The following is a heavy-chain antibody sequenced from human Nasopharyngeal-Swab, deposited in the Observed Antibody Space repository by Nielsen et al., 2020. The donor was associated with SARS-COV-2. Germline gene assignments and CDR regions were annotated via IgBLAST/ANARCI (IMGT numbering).Heavy chain of an antibody. J-gene: IGHJ5*02. V-gene: IGHV4-34*01. D-gene: IGHD6-6*01. CDR3: ARGRGVAAQNWFDP. CDR2: INHSGST. Sequence: SETLSPTCAVSGGSFSGYYWSWIRQPPGKGLEWIGEINHSGSTNYNPSLKSRVTISVDTSKNQFSLKLSSVTAADTAVYYCARGRGVAAQNWFDPWGQGTLVTVSS. CDR1: GGSFSGYY.